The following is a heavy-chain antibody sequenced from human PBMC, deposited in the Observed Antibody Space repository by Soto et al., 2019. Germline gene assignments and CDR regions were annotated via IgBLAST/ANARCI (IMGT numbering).Heavy chain of an antibody. D-gene: IGHD3-22*01. CDR1: AFTFSSSW. CDR3: ARTIVVVVPDNFDH. J-gene: IGHJ4*02. CDR2: IKQDGSEK. V-gene: IGHV3-7*01. Sequence: EVQLVESGGGLVQPGGSLRLSCAASAFTFSSSWMSWVRQAPGKGLEWVANIKQDGSEKYYVDSVKGRFTISRDSAKNSLYLQMNSLRGEDTAVYYCARTIVVVVPDNFDHWGQGTLVTVSS.